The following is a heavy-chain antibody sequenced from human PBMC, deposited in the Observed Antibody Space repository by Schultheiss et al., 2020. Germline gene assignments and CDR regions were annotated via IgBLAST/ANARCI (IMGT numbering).Heavy chain of an antibody. CDR2: IYWDDDK. CDR3: AHRGGGYRTTNWFDP. Sequence: TLSLTCAVSGGSISSSNWWSWVRQPPGKALEWLALIYWDDDKRYSPSLKSRLTITKDTSKNQVVLTMTNMDPVDTATYYCAHRGGGYRTTNWFDPWGQGTLVTVYS. D-gene: IGHD3-22*01. J-gene: IGHJ5*02. V-gene: IGHV2-5*08. CDR1: GGSISSSNW.